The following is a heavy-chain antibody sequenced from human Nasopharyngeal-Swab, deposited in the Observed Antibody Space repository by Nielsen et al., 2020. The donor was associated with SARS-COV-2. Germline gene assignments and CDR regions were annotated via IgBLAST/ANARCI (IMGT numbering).Heavy chain of an antibody. D-gene: IGHD3-3*01. V-gene: IGHV3-33*01. Sequence: GSLRLSCAASGFTFSSYGMHWVRQAPGKGLEWVALIWYDGSNKYYADSVKGRFTISRDNSKNTLYLQINSLRAEDTAVYYCARGNDFRSGYHPYYYDYWGQGTVVTVPS. J-gene: IGHJ4*02. CDR3: ARGNDFRSGYHPYYYDY. CDR2: IWYDGSNK. CDR1: GFTFSSYG.